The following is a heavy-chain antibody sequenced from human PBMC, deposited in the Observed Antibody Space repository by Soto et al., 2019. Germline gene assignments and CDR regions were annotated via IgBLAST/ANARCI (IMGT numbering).Heavy chain of an antibody. Sequence: ASVKVSCKASGYTFPCCYMHLVRQAPGEGLEWMGWINPTSGGTNYAQEFQAWVTMTRDTSISTGYRERGSLGSDDTAVYYCARSRVASGWYGGAFDIWGQGTMVTVSS. J-gene: IGHJ3*02. CDR3: ARSRVASGWYGGAFDI. D-gene: IGHD6-19*01. CDR2: INPTSGGT. V-gene: IGHV1-2*04. CDR1: GYTFPCCY.